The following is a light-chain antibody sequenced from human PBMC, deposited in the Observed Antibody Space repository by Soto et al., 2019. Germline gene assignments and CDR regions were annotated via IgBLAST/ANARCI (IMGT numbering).Light chain of an antibody. Sequence: QSVLTQPPSASWSPGQSVTISCTGTSSDIGGYDYVSWYQQHPGKAPKLIIYEVSKRPSGVPDRFSGSKSGNTASLTVSGLQAEDEADYYCSSYAGSNNLVFAGGTKVTVL. J-gene: IGLJ3*02. V-gene: IGLV2-8*01. CDR3: SSYAGSNNLV. CDR2: EVS. CDR1: SSDIGGYDY.